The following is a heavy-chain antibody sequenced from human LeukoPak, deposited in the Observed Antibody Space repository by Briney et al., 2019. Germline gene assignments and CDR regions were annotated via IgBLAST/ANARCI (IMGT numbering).Heavy chain of an antibody. V-gene: IGHV1-69*01. J-gene: IGHJ4*02. CDR3: ARLYNPPEYYFDY. CDR1: GGTFSSYA. Sequence: SVKVSCKASGGTFSSYAISWVRQAPGQGLEWMGGIIPIFGTANYAQKFQGRVTITADESTSTAYMELSSLRSEDTAVYYCARLYNPPEYYFDYWGQGTLVTVSS. D-gene: IGHD1-1*01. CDR2: IIPIFGTA.